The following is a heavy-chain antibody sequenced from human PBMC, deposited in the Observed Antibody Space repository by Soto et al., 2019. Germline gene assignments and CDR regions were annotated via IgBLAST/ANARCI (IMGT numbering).Heavy chain of an antibody. CDR1: GFTFSRYW. CDR3: ARDGGYNWNYADAY. J-gene: IGHJ4*02. CDR2: IQKDGSEK. D-gene: IGHD1-7*01. Sequence: GGSLRLSCAASGFTFSRYWMSWVRQAPGKGLEWVANIQKDGSEKYYVDSVKGRFTISRDNAKNSLNLQMNGLRAEDTAVYYCARDGGYNWNYADAYWGQGTLVTVSS. V-gene: IGHV3-7*05.